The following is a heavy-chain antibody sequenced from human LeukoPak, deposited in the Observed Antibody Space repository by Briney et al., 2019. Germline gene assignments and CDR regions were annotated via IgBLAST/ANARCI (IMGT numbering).Heavy chain of an antibody. J-gene: IGHJ5*02. Sequence: GGSLRLSCAASGFSFSSYSMNWVRQAPGKGLEWVSSISSTSRSSYIFYAESVKGRFTISRDNTKNSLFLQMNSLRDEDTAVYYCAKGAKRVVGATTHWFDPWGQGTLVTVSS. D-gene: IGHD1-26*01. CDR3: AKGAKRVVGATTHWFDP. CDR2: ISSTSRSSYI. CDR1: GFSFSSYS. V-gene: IGHV3-21*01.